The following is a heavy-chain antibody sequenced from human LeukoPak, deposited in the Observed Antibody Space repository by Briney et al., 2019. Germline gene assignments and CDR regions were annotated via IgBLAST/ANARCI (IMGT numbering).Heavy chain of an antibody. Sequence: SETLSLTCTVSGDSFSSHYWTWLRQSPGKGLEWIGYISYIGTTNYNPSLESRVTISVDPSKNQFSLKLISVAAADTALYYCARDPTTVTKGFDVWGQGTTVTVSS. J-gene: IGHJ3*01. CDR3: ARDPTTVTKGFDV. D-gene: IGHD4-17*01. CDR2: ISYIGTT. CDR1: GDSFSSHY. V-gene: IGHV4-59*11.